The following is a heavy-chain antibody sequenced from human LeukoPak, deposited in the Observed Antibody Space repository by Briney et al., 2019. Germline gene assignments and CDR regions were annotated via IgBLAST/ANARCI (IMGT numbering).Heavy chain of an antibody. CDR2: HTSGSI. J-gene: IGHJ4*02. D-gene: IGHD2-8*01. V-gene: IGHV4-61*02. CDR3: AGVKKFDY. CDR1: GGSISSGSYY. Sequence: SQTLSLTCTASGGSISSGSYYWNWMRQPAGKGLEWIGCHTSGSINYNPSLKSRVTISVDTSKNQLSLMLTSVTAADTAVYYCAGVKKFDYWGQGILVTVSS.